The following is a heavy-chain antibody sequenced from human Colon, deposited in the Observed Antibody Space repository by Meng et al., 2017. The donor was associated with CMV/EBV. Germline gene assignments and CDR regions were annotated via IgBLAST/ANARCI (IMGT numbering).Heavy chain of an antibody. V-gene: IGHV3-21*01. CDR3: GRVGNYGPHFAFDI. D-gene: IGHD4-11*01. J-gene: IGHJ3*02. Sequence: GGSLRLSCVASGFSFNSYNMNWIRQAPEKGLEWVSFISTSGRDIYYADSVKGRFTISRDNAKSSLFLQMSSLRAEDTAVYYCGRVGNYGPHFAFDIWGQGTMVTVSS. CDR2: ISTSGRDI. CDR1: GFSFNSYN.